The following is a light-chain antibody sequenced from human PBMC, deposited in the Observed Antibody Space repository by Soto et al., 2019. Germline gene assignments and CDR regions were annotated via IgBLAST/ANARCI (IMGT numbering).Light chain of an antibody. V-gene: IGKV1-39*01. J-gene: IGKJ3*01. Sequence: DIQMTQSPSSLSASVGDRVTITFRASQSISSYLNWYQQKPGKATKLLIYAASSLQSGVPSRFSGSGSGTDFTLTISSLQPEDFATYYCQQSYSTPFTFGPGTKVDIK. CDR1: QSISSY. CDR2: AAS. CDR3: QQSYSTPFT.